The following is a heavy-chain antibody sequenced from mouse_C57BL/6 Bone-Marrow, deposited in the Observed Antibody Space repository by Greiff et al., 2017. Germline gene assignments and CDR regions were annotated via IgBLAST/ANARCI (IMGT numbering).Heavy chain of an antibody. CDR1: GYTFPSYW. CDR3: ARKGYYGSSFNWYFDV. CDR2: IYPSDSET. J-gene: IGHJ1*03. V-gene: IGHV1-61*01. Sequence: QVQLQQPGAELVRPGSSVKLSCKASGYTFPSYWMDWVKQRPGQGLDWIGNIYPSDSETHYNQKFKDKATLTVDKSSSTAYMLLSSLTSGDSAVYYCARKGYYGSSFNWYFDVWGTGTTVTVAS. D-gene: IGHD1-1*01.